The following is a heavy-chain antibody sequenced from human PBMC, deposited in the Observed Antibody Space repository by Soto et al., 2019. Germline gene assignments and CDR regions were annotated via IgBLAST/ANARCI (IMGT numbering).Heavy chain of an antibody. D-gene: IGHD6-13*01. CDR1: GGSISSGGYY. J-gene: IGHJ5*02. CDR2: IYYSGST. CDR3: ARGGRSWGNWFDP. Sequence: SETLSLTCAVSGGSISSGGYYWSWIRQHPGKGLEWIGYIYYSGSTYYNPSLKSRVTISIHTSKTQFSLKLSSVTAADTAVYYCARGGRSWGNWFDPWGQGNLVTVSS. V-gene: IGHV4-31*11.